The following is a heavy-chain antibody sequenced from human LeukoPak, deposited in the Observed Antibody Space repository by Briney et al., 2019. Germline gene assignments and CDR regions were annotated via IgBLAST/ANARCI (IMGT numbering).Heavy chain of an antibody. CDR2: IYYSGST. CDR3: ARSHMVRGIDY. J-gene: IGHJ4*02. CDR1: GDSISSYY. Sequence: SETLSLTCTVSGDSISSYYWTWIRQPPGKGLEWIGYIYYSGSTNYNPSLKSRVTISVDTSKNQFSLKLSSVTAADTAVYYCARSHMVRGIDYWGQGTLVTVSS. V-gene: IGHV4-59*08. D-gene: IGHD3-10*01.